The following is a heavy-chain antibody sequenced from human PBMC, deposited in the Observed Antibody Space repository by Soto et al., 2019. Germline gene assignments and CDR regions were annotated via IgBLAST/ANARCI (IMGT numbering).Heavy chain of an antibody. CDR3: AIDTLRVYYGLDV. CDR2: ISFTGGT. V-gene: IGHV4-59*01. Sequence: SETLSLTCSVSGGSISSYYWSWIRQPPGKGLEWIGYISFTGGTNFNPSLRSRVTISIDTSKNQFSLRVNSVTTADTAVYYCAIDTLRVYYGLDVWGQGTMVTVSS. J-gene: IGHJ6*02. D-gene: IGHD4-17*01. CDR1: GGSISSYY.